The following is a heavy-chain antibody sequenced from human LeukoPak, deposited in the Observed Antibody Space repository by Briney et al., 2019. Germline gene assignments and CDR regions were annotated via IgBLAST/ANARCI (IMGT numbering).Heavy chain of an antibody. J-gene: IGHJ6*03. CDR2: ISSSGSTI. Sequence: GGSLRLSCAASGFTFSDYYMSWIRQAPGKGLEWVSYISSSGSTIYYADSVKGRFTISRDNAKNSLYLQMNSLRAEDTAVYYCARSGYPYYYYYMDVWGKGTTVTVSS. D-gene: IGHD3-22*01. CDR3: ARSGYPYYYYYMDV. V-gene: IGHV3-11*04. CDR1: GFTFSDYY.